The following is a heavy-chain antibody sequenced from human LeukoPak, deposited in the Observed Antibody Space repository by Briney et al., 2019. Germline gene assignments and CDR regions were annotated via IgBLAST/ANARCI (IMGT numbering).Heavy chain of an antibody. V-gene: IGHV4-34*01. D-gene: IGHD3-3*01. J-gene: IGHJ4*02. Sequence: PSETLSLTCAVYGGSFSGYYWSWIRQPPGKGLEWIGEVNHSGSTNYNPSLKSRVTISVDTSKNQFSLKLSSVTAADTAVYYCARGRTYYDFWSGYGSDYWGQGTLVTVSS. CDR2: VNHSGST. CDR1: GGSFSGYY. CDR3: ARGRTYYDFWSGYGSDY.